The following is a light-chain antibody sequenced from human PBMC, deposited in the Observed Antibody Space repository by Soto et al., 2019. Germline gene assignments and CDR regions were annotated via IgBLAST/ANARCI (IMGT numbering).Light chain of an antibody. CDR3: GTWAGVYV. CDR1: SSDIGNNY. Sequence: QAVVTQPPSVSAAPGQKVTISCSGSSSDIGNNYVSWYQQLPGAAPRLLIYDNNKRPSGIPDRFSGSKSGTSATLDITGLQTGDEADYYCGTWAGVYVFGPGTKLTVL. CDR2: DNN. V-gene: IGLV1-51*01. J-gene: IGLJ1*01.